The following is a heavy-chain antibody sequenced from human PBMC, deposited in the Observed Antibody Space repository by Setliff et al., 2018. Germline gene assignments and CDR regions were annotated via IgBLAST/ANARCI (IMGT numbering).Heavy chain of an antibody. CDR1: GGSISSYY. J-gene: IGHJ6*03. Sequence: SETLSLTCTVSGGSISSYYWSWIRQPAGKGLEWIGHIYIGGSANYNPSLKSRVTMSIDTSTNQFSLTLNSVTAADMAVYYCAREQWLDPPGYYYMDVWAKGTTVTVSS. CDR3: AREQWLDPPGYYYMDV. CDR2: IYIGGSA. V-gene: IGHV4-4*07. D-gene: IGHD6-19*01.